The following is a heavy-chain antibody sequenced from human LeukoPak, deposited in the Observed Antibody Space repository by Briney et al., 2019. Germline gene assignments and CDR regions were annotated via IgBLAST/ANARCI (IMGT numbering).Heavy chain of an antibody. D-gene: IGHD2/OR15-2a*01. CDR3: AKDLFLSNRGAFDI. V-gene: IGHV3-23*01. CDR2: ISGSGGST. Sequence: PGGSLRLSCAASGFTFSSYGMHWVRQAPGKGLEWVSAISGSGGSTYYADSVKGRFTISRDNSKNTLYLQMNSLRAEDTAVYYCAKDLFLSNRGAFDIWGQGTMVTVSS. CDR1: GFTFSSYG. J-gene: IGHJ3*02.